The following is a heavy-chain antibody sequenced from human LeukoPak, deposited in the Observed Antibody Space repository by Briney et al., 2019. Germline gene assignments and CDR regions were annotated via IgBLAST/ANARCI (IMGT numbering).Heavy chain of an antibody. CDR1: GGSFSGYY. Sequence: SETLSLTCAVYGGSFSGYYWSWIRQPPGKGLEWIGEINHSGSTNYNPSLKSRVTISVDTSKNQFSLKLSSVTAADTAVYYCARVVGSTSCLDYWGQGTLVTVSS. V-gene: IGHV4-34*01. CDR3: ARVVGSTSCLDY. D-gene: IGHD2-2*01. CDR2: INHSGST. J-gene: IGHJ4*02.